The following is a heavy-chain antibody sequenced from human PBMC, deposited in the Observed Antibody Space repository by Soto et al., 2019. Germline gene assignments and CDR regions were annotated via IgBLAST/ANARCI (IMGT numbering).Heavy chain of an antibody. Sequence: GGSLRLSCAASGFTFSSYWMHWVRQAPGKGLVWVSRINSDGSSTSYADSVKGRFTISRDNAKNTLYLQMNSLRAEDTAVYYCASVLGYYDSSGHPYYYYGMDVWGQGTTVTVSS. CDR1: GFTFSSYW. CDR2: INSDGSST. V-gene: IGHV3-74*01. J-gene: IGHJ6*02. D-gene: IGHD3-22*01. CDR3: ASVLGYYDSSGHPYYYYGMDV.